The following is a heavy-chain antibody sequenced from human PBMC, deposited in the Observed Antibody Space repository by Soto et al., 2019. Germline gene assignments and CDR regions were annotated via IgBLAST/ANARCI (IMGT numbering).Heavy chain of an antibody. J-gene: IGHJ4*02. D-gene: IGHD1-26*01. CDR1: SGSVSTYY. CDR3: ARSGGSYNFDS. CDR2: IFINGNT. V-gene: IGHV4-4*07. Sequence: AETLSLTCTVSSGSVSTYYWSWIRQPAGKGLEWIGRIFINGNTNYNPSLRSRVTMSVDTSKGQFSLNLTSVTAADTAVYFCARSGGSYNFDSWGQGILVTVSS.